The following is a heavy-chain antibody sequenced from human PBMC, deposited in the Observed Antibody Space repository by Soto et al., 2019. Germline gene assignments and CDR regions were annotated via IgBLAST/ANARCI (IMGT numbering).Heavy chain of an antibody. J-gene: IGHJ6*02. Sequence: SETLSLTCTVSGGSISNYYWSWIRQPPGKGLEWIGYIYYSGSTNYNPSLKSRVTISVDTSKNQFSLKLRSVTAADTAVYYCARYCSGTRCQGTYYYGMDVWGQGTTVTVS. D-gene: IGHD2-2*01. CDR3: ARYCSGTRCQGTYYYGMDV. CDR2: IYYSGST. V-gene: IGHV4-59*01. CDR1: GGSISNYY.